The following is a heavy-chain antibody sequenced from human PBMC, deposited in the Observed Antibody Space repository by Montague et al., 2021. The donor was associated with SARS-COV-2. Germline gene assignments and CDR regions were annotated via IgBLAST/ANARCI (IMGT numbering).Heavy chain of an antibody. D-gene: IGHD2-2*02. CDR1: GGSFSGYY. CDR3: ARGGLHLLYGRDYFDY. Sequence: SETLSLTCTVYGGSFSGYYWNWIRQPPGRGLEWIGEINHRGTTNNNPSLKSRATISVDASKDQFSLKLTSVTAADAAVYYCARGGLHLLYGRDYFDYGGQGTLVPVSS. CDR2: INHRGTT. V-gene: IGHV4-34*04. J-gene: IGHJ4*02.